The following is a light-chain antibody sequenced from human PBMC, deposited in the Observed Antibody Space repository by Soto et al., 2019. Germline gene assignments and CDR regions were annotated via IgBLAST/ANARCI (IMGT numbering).Light chain of an antibody. CDR2: DDI. Sequence: QSVLTQPASVSGSPGQSITISCTGTSGGVGTYNFVSWYQQHPGKVPKLMIYDDIKRPSGVSSRFSGSKSGNTASLTISGLQAEDEADYYCCSSAGSSGTDSFVFGTGTKLTVL. CDR1: SGGVGTYNF. CDR3: CSSAGSSGTDSFV. J-gene: IGLJ1*01. V-gene: IGLV2-23*01.